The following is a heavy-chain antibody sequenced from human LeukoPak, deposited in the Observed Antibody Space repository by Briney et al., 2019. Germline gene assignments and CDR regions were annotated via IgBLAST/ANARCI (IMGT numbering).Heavy chain of an antibody. Sequence: PGGSLRLSCAASGFTFSSYAMSWVRQAPGKGLEWVSAISGSGGSTYYADSVKGRFTISRDNSKNTLYLQMNSLRAEDTAVYYCARDRPLTSDYYYDSSGYYPDYWGQGTLVTVSS. J-gene: IGHJ4*02. CDR3: ARDRPLTSDYYYDSSGYYPDY. D-gene: IGHD3-22*01. V-gene: IGHV3-23*01. CDR2: ISGSGGST. CDR1: GFTFSSYA.